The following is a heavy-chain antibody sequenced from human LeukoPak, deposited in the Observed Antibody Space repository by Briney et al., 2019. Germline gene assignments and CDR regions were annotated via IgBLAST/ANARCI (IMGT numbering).Heavy chain of an antibody. V-gene: IGHV3-48*04. J-gene: IGHJ4*02. D-gene: IGHD6-13*01. CDR2: ISPSGITI. CDR3: ARRGIAAAGTNPFDY. CDR1: GITLTTYS. Sequence: GGSLRLSCAASGITLTTYSMNWVRQAPGKGLEWVSYISPSGITIYYADSVKGRFTVSRDNAKNTLYLQMSSLRAEDTAVYYCARRGIAAAGTNPFDYWGQGTQVTVSS.